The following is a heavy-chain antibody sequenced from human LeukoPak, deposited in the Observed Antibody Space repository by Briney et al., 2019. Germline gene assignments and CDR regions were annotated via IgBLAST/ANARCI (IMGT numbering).Heavy chain of an antibody. D-gene: IGHD2-15*01. CDR3: AREGILLGPMDV. Sequence: GGSLRLSCAASGFTFSSYSMNWVRQAPGKGLEWVSSISSSSYIYYADSVKGRFTISRDNAKNSLYLQMNSLRAEDTAVYYCAREGILLGPMDVWGKGTTVTVSS. J-gene: IGHJ6*04. CDR2: ISSSSYI. CDR1: GFTFSSYS. V-gene: IGHV3-21*01.